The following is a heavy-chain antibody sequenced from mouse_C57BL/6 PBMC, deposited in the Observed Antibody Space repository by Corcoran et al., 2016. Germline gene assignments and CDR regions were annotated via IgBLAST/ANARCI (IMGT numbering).Heavy chain of an antibody. D-gene: IGHD2-2*01. CDR3: AVMVTTGDWFAY. CDR1: GYTFTTYG. V-gene: IGHV9-3*01. CDR2: INTYSGVP. Sequence: QIQLVQSGPELKKPGETVKISCKASGYTFTTYGMSWVKQAPGKGLKWMGWINTYSGVPTYADDFKGRFAFSLETSASTAYLQINNLKNEDTATYFCAVMVTTGDWFAYWGQGTLVTVSA. J-gene: IGHJ3*01.